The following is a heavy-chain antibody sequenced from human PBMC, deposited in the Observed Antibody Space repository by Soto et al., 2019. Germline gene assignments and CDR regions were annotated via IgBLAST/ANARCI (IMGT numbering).Heavy chain of an antibody. Sequence: EVQVLESGGALVQRGGSLRPSCAASGFTFSNYARSWARQAPGKGMEWASPIHGGGDYTHYTDSVKGRFTISRDNSRNPLFLQMNRLRAEDTAVYYCAKNRGSGSYTNWNFDVWGRGTLVTVSS. CDR3: AKNRGSGSYTNWNFDV. CDR1: GFTFSNYA. CDR2: IHGGGDYT. D-gene: IGHD1-26*01. J-gene: IGHJ2*01. V-gene: IGHV3-23*01.